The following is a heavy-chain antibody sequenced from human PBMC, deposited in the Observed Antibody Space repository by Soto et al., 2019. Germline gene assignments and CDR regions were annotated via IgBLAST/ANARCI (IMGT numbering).Heavy chain of an antibody. V-gene: IGHV6-1*01. CDR2: TYYRSKWYN. CDR1: GDSVSSNSAA. Sequence: KQSQTLSLTCAISGDSVSSNSAAWNWIRQSPSRGLEWLGRTYYRSKWYNDYAVSVKSRITINPDTSKNQFSLQLNSVTPEDTAVYYCARDREYSGSYYRSLDYWGQGTLVTVSS. D-gene: IGHD1-26*01. J-gene: IGHJ4*02. CDR3: ARDREYSGSYYRSLDY.